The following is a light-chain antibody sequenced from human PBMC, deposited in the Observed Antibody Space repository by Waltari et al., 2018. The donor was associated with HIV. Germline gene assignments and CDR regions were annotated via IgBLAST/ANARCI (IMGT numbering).Light chain of an antibody. CDR1: SSNIGSNY. CDR2: RNN. CDR3: AAWDDSLSVWV. J-gene: IGLJ3*02. V-gene: IGLV1-47*01. Sequence: QSVLTQPPSASGTPGQRVTIPCSGRSSNIGSNYVYWYQQPPGTAPKLLIYRNNQRPSGVPDRFSGSKSGTSASLAISGLRSEDEADYYCAAWDDSLSVWVFGGGTKLTVL.